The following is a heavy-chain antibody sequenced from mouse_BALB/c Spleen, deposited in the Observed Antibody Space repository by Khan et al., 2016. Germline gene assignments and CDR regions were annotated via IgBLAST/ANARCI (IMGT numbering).Heavy chain of an antibody. D-gene: IGHD2-14*01. J-gene: IGHJ2*01. CDR2: INRNGGST. CDR1: GFTFSTYG. V-gene: IGHV5-6-3*01. Sequence: EVELVESGGGLVQPGGSLKLSCAASGFTFSTYGMSWVRQTPDKRLELVATINRNGGSTYYPDSVKGRFTISRDNAKNTLYLQMSSLKSEDTAMYYCARDNYRYYFDYWGQGTTLTVSS. CDR3: ARDNYRYYFDY.